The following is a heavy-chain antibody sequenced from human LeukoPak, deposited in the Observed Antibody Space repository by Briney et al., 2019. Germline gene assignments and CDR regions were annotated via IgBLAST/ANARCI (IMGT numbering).Heavy chain of an antibody. V-gene: IGHV3-30*18. CDR2: ISNDGSKK. CDR1: GFTFSSYS. CDR3: AKEGDYYGSGSYRDGFDI. Sequence: PGGSLRLSCAASGFTFSSYSMNWVRQAPGKGLEWVAVISNDGSKKDYADSVKGRFTISRDSFKNTLYLQMNSLRPEDTAVYYCAKEGDYYGSGSYRDGFDIWGQGTRATVSS. J-gene: IGHJ3*02. D-gene: IGHD3-10*01.